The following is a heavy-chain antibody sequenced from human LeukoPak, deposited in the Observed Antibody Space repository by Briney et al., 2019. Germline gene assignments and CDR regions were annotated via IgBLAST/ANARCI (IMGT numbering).Heavy chain of an antibody. CDR3: ARRSRGGFDY. Sequence: SETLSLTCTVSGGSMSSSSYYWGWIRQPPGKGLEWIGSIYYSGSTYYNPSLKSRVTISVDTSKKQFSLNLSSVTAADTAVYYCARRSRGGFDYWGQGTLVTVSS. J-gene: IGHJ4*02. V-gene: IGHV4-39*01. D-gene: IGHD3-10*01. CDR1: GGSMSSSSYY. CDR2: IYYSGST.